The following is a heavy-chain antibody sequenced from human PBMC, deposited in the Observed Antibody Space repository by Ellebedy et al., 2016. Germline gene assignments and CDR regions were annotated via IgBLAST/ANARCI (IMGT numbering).Heavy chain of an antibody. CDR1: GYTFTNYP. V-gene: IGHV1-3*01. CDR3: ARVRGACYSGGGCLYGMDV. CDR2: INAGTGNT. J-gene: IGHJ6*02. D-gene: IGHD2-21*02. Sequence: ASVKVSCKASGYTFTNYPIHWVRQAPGQGLEWMGWINAGTGNTEYSQKFQGRVTITRDTSASTAYMELSSLRSEDTAVYYCARVRGACYSGGGCLYGMDVWGQGTTVTVSS.